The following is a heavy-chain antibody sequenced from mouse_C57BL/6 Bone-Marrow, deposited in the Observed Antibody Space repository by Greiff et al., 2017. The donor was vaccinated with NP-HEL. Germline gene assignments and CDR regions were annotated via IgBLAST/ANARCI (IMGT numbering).Heavy chain of an antibody. V-gene: IGHV5-16*01. D-gene: IGHD1-3*01. CDR2: INYDGSST. CDR1: GFTFSDYY. CDR3: ARDYKGFAY. J-gene: IGHJ3*01. Sequence: EVKLVESEGGLVQPGSSMKLSCTASGFTFSDYYMAWVRQVPEKGLEWVANINYDGSSTYYLDSFKSRFIISRDNAKNILYLQMSSLKSEDTATYYCARDYKGFAYWGQGTLVTVSA.